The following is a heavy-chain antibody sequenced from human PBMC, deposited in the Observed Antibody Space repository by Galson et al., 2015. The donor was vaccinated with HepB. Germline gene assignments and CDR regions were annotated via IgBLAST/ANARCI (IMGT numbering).Heavy chain of an antibody. J-gene: IGHJ4*02. Sequence: SVKVSCKASGYTFTTYAMHWVRQAPGQRLEWMGWINAGNGNTKYSQKFQGRVTITRDTYASTAYMELSSLRSEDTAVYYCAREEGYCTSTSCYTGPFDNWGQGTLVTVSS. CDR1: GYTFTTYA. CDR3: AREEGYCTSTSCYTGPFDN. CDR2: INAGNGNT. V-gene: IGHV1-3*01. D-gene: IGHD2-2*02.